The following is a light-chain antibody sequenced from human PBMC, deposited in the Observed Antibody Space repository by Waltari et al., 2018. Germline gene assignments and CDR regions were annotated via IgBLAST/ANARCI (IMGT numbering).Light chain of an antibody. CDR2: DAS. J-gene: IGKJ4*01. Sequence: EIVLTQSPGTLSLSPGEGATLSCRASQSVGGNYLAWFQQKPGQAPRLLIYDASNRATGIPDRFSGSGSGTDFTLTISRLEPEDFAVYYCQQSATSPLTFGGGTKVGI. CDR3: QQSATSPLT. CDR1: QSVGGNY. V-gene: IGKV3-20*01.